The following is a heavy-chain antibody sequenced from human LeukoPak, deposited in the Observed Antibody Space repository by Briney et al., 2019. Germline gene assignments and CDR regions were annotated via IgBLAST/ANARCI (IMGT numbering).Heavy chain of an antibody. J-gene: IGHJ4*02. CDR1: TGSVSSRDYS. CDR2: IYHGVTT. D-gene: IGHD2-15*01. Sequence: PSQTLSLTCAVSTGSVSSRDYSWSWIRQAPGTALEWLGYIYHGVTTYYNPSLKNRVTISVDTSRNQFSLSLTSVTAADTALYYCASLKAGWRIDYWGQGTLVTVSS. V-gene: IGHV4-30-2*01. CDR3: ASLKAGWRIDY.